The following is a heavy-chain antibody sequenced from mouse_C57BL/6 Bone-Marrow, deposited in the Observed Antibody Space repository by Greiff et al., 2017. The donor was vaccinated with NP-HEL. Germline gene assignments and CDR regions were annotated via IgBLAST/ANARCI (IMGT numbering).Heavy chain of an antibody. CDR3: TPRYFDY. CDR2: IRLKSDNYAT. Sequence: EVQLVESGGGLVQPGGSMKLSCVASGFTFRNYWMNWVRQSPEKGLEWVAQIRLKSDNYATHSAESVKGRFPISRDDSKSSVYLQTNNLRAEDTGIYYCTPRYFDYWGQGTTLTVSS. CDR1: GFTFRNYW. V-gene: IGHV6-3*01. J-gene: IGHJ2*01.